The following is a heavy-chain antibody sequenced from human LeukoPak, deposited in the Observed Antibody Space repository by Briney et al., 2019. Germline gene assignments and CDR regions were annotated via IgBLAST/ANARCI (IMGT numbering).Heavy chain of an antibody. CDR1: GYSISSGYY. CDR2: TYTSGSI. D-gene: IGHD2-2*01. Sequence: SETLSLTCTVSGYSISSGYYWGWIRQPPGKGLEWIGRTYTSGSINYNPSLKSRVTMSVDTSKNQFSLKLSSVTAADTAVYYCARDRSSTSSYYYYGMDVWGQGTMVTVSS. CDR3: ARDRSSTSSYYYYGMDV. J-gene: IGHJ6*02. V-gene: IGHV4-38-2*02.